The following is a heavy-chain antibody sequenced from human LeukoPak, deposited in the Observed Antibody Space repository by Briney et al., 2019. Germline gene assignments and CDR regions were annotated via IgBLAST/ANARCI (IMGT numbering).Heavy chain of an antibody. V-gene: IGHV1-2*02. J-gene: IGHJ4*02. D-gene: IGHD5-18*01. CDR1: GYTFTGYY. Sequence: RASVKVSCKASGYTFTGYYMHWVRQAPGQGPEWMGWINPNSGGTNYAQKFQGRVTMTRDTSISTAYMELSRLRSDDTAVYYCAKEDTAEGFDYWGQGTLVTVSS. CDR3: AKEDTAEGFDY. CDR2: INPNSGGT.